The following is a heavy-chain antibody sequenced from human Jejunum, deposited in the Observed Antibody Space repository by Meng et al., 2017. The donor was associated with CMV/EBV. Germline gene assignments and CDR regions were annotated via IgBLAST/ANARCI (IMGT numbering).Heavy chain of an antibody. CDR2: IFPGDSDT. D-gene: IGHD1-26*01. Sequence: FTKYWIGWVRQMPGKGLEWMGIIFPGDSDTRYSPSFQGQVTISVDKSISTAYLQWGSLKASDTAIYYCARPGGTYSYYLYGLDVWGQGTTVTVSS. J-gene: IGHJ6*02. V-gene: IGHV5-51*01. CDR1: FTKYW. CDR3: ARPGGTYSYYLYGLDV.